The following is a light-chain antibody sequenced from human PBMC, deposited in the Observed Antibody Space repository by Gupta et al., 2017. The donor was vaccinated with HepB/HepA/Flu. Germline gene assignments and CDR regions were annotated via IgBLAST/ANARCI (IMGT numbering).Light chain of an antibody. Sequence: EIVLTQSPATLSLSPGERATLSCRASQSASSYLAWYQQKPGQAPRLLTYAASNRATGIPARFSGSGSGTDFTLTISSLEPEDFAVYYCQQGSHWPTFGQGTRLEIQ. CDR3: QQGSHWPT. V-gene: IGKV3-11*01. J-gene: IGKJ5*01. CDR1: QSASSY. CDR2: AAS.